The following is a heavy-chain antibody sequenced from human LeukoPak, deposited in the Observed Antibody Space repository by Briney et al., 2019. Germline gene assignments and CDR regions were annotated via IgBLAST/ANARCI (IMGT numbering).Heavy chain of an antibody. Sequence: IPSETLSLTCTVSGGSISSYYWSWIRQPPGKGLEWIGYIYYSGSTNYNPSLKSRVTISVDTSKNQVSLKLSSVTAADTAVYYCAKGNNWFDPWGQGTLVTVSS. J-gene: IGHJ5*02. CDR1: GGSISSYY. CDR2: IYYSGST. V-gene: IGHV4-59*01. CDR3: AKGNNWFDP.